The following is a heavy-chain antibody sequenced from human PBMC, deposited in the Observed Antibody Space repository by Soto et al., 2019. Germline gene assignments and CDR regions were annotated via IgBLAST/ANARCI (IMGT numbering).Heavy chain of an antibody. CDR1: GGSISSSSYY. V-gene: IGHV4-39*01. D-gene: IGHD2-2*01. J-gene: IGHJ4*02. CDR3: ASRKIPGIVVVPDYYFDY. Sequence: SETLSLTCTVSGGSISSSSYYWGWIRQPPGKGLEWIGSIYYSGSTYYNPSLKSRVTISVDTSKNQFSLKLSSGPAADTAVYYCASRKIPGIVVVPDYYFDYWGQGTLVTVSS. CDR2: IYYSGST.